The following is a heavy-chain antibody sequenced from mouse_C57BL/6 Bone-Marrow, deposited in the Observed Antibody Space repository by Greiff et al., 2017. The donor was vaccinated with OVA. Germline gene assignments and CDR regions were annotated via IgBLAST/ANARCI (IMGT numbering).Heavy chain of an antibody. CDR2: ISYDGSN. Sequence: EVKLQESGPGLVNPSQSLSLTCSVTGYSITSGYYWNWIRQFPGNKLEWMGYISYDGSNNYNPSLKNRISITRDTSKNQFFLKLNSVTTEDTATYYCARDPELGRGPRAYWGQGTLVTVSA. V-gene: IGHV3-6*01. CDR1: GYSITSGYY. CDR3: ARDPELGRGPRAY. J-gene: IGHJ3*01. D-gene: IGHD4-1*01.